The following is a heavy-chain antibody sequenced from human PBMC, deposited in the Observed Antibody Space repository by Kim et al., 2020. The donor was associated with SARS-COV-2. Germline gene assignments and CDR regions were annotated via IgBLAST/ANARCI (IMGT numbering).Heavy chain of an antibody. CDR3: ARDLLGVVAGASDY. CDR1: GFTFSSYW. Sequence: GGSLRLSCAASGFTFSSYWMSWVRQAPGKGLEWVASVNQDRSNKYYVDSVKGRFTISRDNAKNSLYLQMSSLRAEDTAVYYCARDLLGVVAGASDYWGQGTLVTVSS. D-gene: IGHD3-3*01. CDR2: VNQDRSNK. V-gene: IGHV3-7*01. J-gene: IGHJ4*01.